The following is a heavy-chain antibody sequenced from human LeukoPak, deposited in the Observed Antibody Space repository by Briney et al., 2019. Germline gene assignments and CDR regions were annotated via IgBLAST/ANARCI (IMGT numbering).Heavy chain of an antibody. CDR1: GFTFSSYA. J-gene: IGHJ4*02. Sequence: PGGSLRLSCAASGFTFSSYAMSWVRQAPGKGLEWVSAISGSGGSTYYADSVKGRFTISRDNSKNTLYLQMNSLSAEDTAVYYCAKRPPYSGYEAHFDYWGQGTLVTVSS. D-gene: IGHD5-12*01. CDR3: AKRPPYSGYEAHFDY. CDR2: ISGSGGST. V-gene: IGHV3-23*01.